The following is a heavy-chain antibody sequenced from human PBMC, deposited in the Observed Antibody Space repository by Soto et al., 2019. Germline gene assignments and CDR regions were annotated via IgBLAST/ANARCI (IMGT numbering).Heavy chain of an antibody. D-gene: IGHD3-10*01. CDR2: IYWDDDK. CDR3: TQKYRDFGQGY. V-gene: IGHV2-5*02. CDR1: GFSLTTTGVG. J-gene: IGHJ4*02. Sequence: QITLKESGPTLVKPTQTLTLTCTFSGFSLTTTGVGVGWVRQPPGKALEWLALIYWDDDKRYSPSLKSRLTSTKDTSRNQVVLTMTTVDPVDTATYDCTQKYRDFGQGYWGQGTLVPVSS.